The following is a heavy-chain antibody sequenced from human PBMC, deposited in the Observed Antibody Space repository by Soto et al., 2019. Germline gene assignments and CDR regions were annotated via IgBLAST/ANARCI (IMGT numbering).Heavy chain of an antibody. CDR3: APRRGGYTSTGGGGFDY. CDR1: GYTFTGYY. V-gene: IGHV1-2*02. Sequence: QVQLVQSGAEVRKPGASVKVSFKASGYTFTGYYMHWVRQAPGQGLEWMGWINPTSGATNYAQNFQGRVTMTRDTSISTAYMELSRLTSDDTAVYYRAPRRGGYTSTGGGGFDYWGQGTLVTVSS. J-gene: IGHJ4*02. CDR2: INPTSGAT. D-gene: IGHD6-13*01.